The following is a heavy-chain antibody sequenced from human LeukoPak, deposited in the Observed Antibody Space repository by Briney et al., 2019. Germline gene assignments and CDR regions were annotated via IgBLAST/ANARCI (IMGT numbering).Heavy chain of an antibody. CDR1: GFTFSSYS. J-gene: IGHJ4*02. V-gene: IGHV3-21*01. CDR2: ISSISSYI. Sequence: GGSLRLSCAASGFTFSSYSMNWVRQAPGKGLEWVSSISSISSYIHYADSVKGRFTISRDNAKNSLYLQMNSLRAEDTAVYYCARDQAGLDYWGQGTLVTVSS. D-gene: IGHD6-13*01. CDR3: ARDQAGLDY.